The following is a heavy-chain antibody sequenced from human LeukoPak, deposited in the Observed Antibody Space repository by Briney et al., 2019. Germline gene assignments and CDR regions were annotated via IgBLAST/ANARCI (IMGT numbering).Heavy chain of an antibody. CDR1: GGSISSSSYY. J-gene: IGHJ5*02. Sequence: PSETLSLTCTVSGGSISSSSYYWGWIRQPPGKGLEWIGSIYYSGSTYYNPSLKSRVTISVDTSKNQFSLKLSSVTAADTAVYYCARVTKGIAAPWGQGTLVTVSS. D-gene: IGHD6-13*01. CDR2: IYYSGST. CDR3: ARVTKGIAAP. V-gene: IGHV4-39*07.